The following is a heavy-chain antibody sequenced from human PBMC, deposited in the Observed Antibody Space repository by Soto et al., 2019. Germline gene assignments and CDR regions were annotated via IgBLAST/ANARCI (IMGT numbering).Heavy chain of an antibody. CDR2: ISYDGSNK. CDR3: AKDHDQLVLSYYGMDV. J-gene: IGHJ6*02. D-gene: IGHD6-13*01. CDR1: GFTFSNYG. V-gene: IGHV3-30*18. Sequence: PGGSLRLSCAASGFTFSNYGMHWVRQAPGKGLEWVAVISYDGSNKYYADSVKGRFAISRDNSKNTLYLQMNSLRAEDTAVYYCAKDHDQLVLSYYGMDVWGQGTTVTVSS.